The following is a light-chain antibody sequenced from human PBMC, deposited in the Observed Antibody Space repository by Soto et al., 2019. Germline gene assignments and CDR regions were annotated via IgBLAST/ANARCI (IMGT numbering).Light chain of an antibody. Sequence: DVQMTQSPTSLSASVGVRVTITCRASQAISNYVAWYRQKPGHFPDLLIYAASTLHSGVPSRFSGSGSGTDFTLTISSLQPEDVATYFCQKYNSAPFIFGPGTKVHIK. CDR3: QKYNSAPFI. CDR1: QAISNY. CDR2: AAS. V-gene: IGKV1-27*01. J-gene: IGKJ3*01.